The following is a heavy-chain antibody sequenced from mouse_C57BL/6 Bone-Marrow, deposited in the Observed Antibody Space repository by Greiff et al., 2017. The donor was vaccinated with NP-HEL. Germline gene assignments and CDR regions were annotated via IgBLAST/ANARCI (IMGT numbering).Heavy chain of an antibody. V-gene: IGHV1-7*01. CDR2: INPSSGYT. CDR1: GYTFTSYW. Sequence: VHLVESGAELAKPGASVKLSCKASGYTFTSYWMHWVKQRPGQGLEWIGYINPSSGYTKYNQKFKDKATLTADKSSSTAYMQLSSLTYEDSAVYYCARDSSKDYYAMDYWGQGTSVTVSS. D-gene: IGHD3-2*01. J-gene: IGHJ4*01. CDR3: ARDSSKDYYAMDY.